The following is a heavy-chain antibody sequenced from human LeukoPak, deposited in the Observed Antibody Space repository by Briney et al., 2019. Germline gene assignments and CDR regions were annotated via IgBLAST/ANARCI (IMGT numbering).Heavy chain of an antibody. CDR2: IYTSGST. D-gene: IGHD3-22*01. J-gene: IGHJ6*03. CDR1: GGSISSYY. CDR3: ARSTGFYTTYYMDV. V-gene: IGHV4-4*09. Sequence: SETLSLTCTVSGGSISSYYWSWIRQPPGKGLEWIGYIYTSGSTNYNPSLKSRVTISVDTSKNQFSLKLSSVTAADTAVYYCARSTGFYTTYYMDVWGKGTTVTVSS.